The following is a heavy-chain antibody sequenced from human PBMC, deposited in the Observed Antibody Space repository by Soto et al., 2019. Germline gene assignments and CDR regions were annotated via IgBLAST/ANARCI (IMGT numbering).Heavy chain of an antibody. CDR1: GFTFSSYA. Sequence: QVQVVESGGGVVQPGRALRLSCAASGFTFSSYAMHWVRQAPGKGLEWVAIISYVGSDKYYADSVKGRFTISRDNSKNTLYLQMNSLRTEDTAVYYCARGGRLRHFDYWGQGTLVTVSS. D-gene: IGHD5-12*01. V-gene: IGHV3-30*04. CDR2: ISYVGSDK. CDR3: ARGGRLRHFDY. J-gene: IGHJ4*02.